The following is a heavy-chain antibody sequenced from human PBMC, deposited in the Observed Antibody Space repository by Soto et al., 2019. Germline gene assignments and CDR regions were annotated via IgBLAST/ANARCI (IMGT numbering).Heavy chain of an antibody. J-gene: IGHJ6*02. CDR3: ATDKYPAARHSSSWFDGMDV. CDR1: GFNFNKYA. Sequence: EVQLLESGGGLERRGESLRLSCAASGFNFNKYAMSWVRQAPGEGLEWVSGISCCGGTASYADSVKGRFTIARDDAKNTLYLDMNSLRVEDTAEYYCATDKYPAARHSSSWFDGMDVWGQGATVTVSS. CDR2: ISCCGGTA. V-gene: IGHV3-23*01. D-gene: IGHD2-2*01.